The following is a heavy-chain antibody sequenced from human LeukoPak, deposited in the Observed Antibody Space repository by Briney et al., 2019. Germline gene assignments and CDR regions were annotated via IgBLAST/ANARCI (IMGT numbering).Heavy chain of an antibody. Sequence: GGSLRLSCAASGFTFSSYSMNWVRQAPGKGLEWVSSISSSSSYIYYADSVKGRFTISRDNSRNTLYLQMNSLRGDDTAVYYCAKDVGKWESLHFFDYWGQGTLVTVSS. CDR2: ISSSSSYI. J-gene: IGHJ4*02. V-gene: IGHV3-21*04. CDR3: AKDVGKWESLHFFDY. D-gene: IGHD1-26*01. CDR1: GFTFSSYS.